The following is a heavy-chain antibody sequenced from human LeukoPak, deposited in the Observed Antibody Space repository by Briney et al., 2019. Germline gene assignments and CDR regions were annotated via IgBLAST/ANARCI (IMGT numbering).Heavy chain of an antibody. CDR2: ISGSGSST. CDR1: GFTFSSYA. Sequence: GGSLRLSCAASGFTFSSYAMSWVRQAPGKGLEWVSAISGSGSSTYYADSVKGRFTISRDNSKNTLYLQVNSLRAEDTAVYYWTKARHYDFWSGEGNFDYWGQGTLVTVSS. CDR3: TKARHYDFWSGEGNFDY. J-gene: IGHJ4*02. D-gene: IGHD3-3*01. V-gene: IGHV3-23*01.